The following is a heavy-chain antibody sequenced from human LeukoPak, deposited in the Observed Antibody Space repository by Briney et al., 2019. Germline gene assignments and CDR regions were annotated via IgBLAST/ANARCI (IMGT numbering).Heavy chain of an antibody. CDR2: ISYDGSNK. CDR3: ARSLNGGIAAAVDY. J-gene: IGHJ4*02. Sequence: PGRSLRLSCAASGFTFSSYAMHWVRQAPGKGLEWVAVISYDGSNKYYADSVKGRFTISRDNSKNTLYLQMNSLRAEDTAVYYRARSLNGGIAAAVDYWGQGTLVTVSS. V-gene: IGHV3-30*04. D-gene: IGHD6-13*01. CDR1: GFTFSSYA.